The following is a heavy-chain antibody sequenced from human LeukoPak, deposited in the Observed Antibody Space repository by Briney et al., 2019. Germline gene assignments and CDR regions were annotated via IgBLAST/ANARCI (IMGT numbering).Heavy chain of an antibody. CDR2: IRNDGSNQ. J-gene: IGHJ3*02. Sequence: GVSLRLSCAASGFTFSNFAMHWVRRAPGHGREWVTFIRNDGSNQYYADSMKGRFTISTATSKNKLYLKMSRLKADDAAVYYCAREVGDGSGSGDAFDIWGQGTMVTVSS. CDR3: AREVGDGSGSGDAFDI. V-gene: IGHV3-30*02. D-gene: IGHD3-10*01. CDR1: GFTFSNFA.